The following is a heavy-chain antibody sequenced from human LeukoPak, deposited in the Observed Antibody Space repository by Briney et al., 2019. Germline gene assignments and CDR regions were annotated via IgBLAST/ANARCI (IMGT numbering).Heavy chain of an antibody. CDR1: GFTFSNYW. Sequence: GGSLRLSCAVSGFTFSNYWMSWVRQAPGKGLEWVANIKQDGSEKYYVDSVKGRFTISRDNAKNSLYLQLNNLRAEDTAVYYCARDLGTIFGAKYAFDVWGQGTLVTISP. CDR2: IKQDGSEK. V-gene: IGHV3-7*01. D-gene: IGHD3-3*01. CDR3: ARDLGTIFGAKYAFDV. J-gene: IGHJ3*01.